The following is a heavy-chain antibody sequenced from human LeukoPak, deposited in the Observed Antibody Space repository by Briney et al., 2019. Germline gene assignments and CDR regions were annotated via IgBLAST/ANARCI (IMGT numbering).Heavy chain of an antibody. Sequence: GGSLRLSCAASGVTFSSYAMSWVRQAPGKGVEWVSAISGSGGSTYSADSVKGRFTISRDNSKNTQYLQMNSLRAEDTAVYYCAKVAPYCSSTSCYFDAFDIWGQGTMVTVSS. D-gene: IGHD2-2*01. CDR3: AKVAPYCSSTSCYFDAFDI. J-gene: IGHJ3*02. V-gene: IGHV3-23*01. CDR1: GVTFSSYA. CDR2: ISGSGGST.